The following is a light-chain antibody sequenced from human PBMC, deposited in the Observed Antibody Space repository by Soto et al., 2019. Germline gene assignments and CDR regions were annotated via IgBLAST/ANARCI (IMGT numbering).Light chain of an antibody. Sequence: EIVLTQSPATLSVSPGDRATLSCRASQSVSSDLAWFQQKPGQAPRFLIYGASTRATGIPARFSGSGSGTEFTLTISSLQSEDFAIYYCQQYNNWPLTFGGGTKEEIK. V-gene: IGKV3-15*01. CDR2: GAS. CDR3: QQYNNWPLT. J-gene: IGKJ4*01. CDR1: QSVSSD.